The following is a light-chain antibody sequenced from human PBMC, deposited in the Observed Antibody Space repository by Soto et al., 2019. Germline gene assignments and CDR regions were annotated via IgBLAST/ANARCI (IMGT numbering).Light chain of an antibody. CDR1: QSIKTY. CDR2: GSY. J-gene: IGKJ1*01. CDR3: QQSYFIPWT. Sequence: DIQMTHSPSSLSASVGDRVSITCRASQSIKTYLNWYQQKPGKDPKLLIYGSYNLQSGVPPRFSGTGSGTDFTLIISSLQPEDFATYFCQQSYFIPWTFGQGTKVDLK. V-gene: IGKV1-39*01.